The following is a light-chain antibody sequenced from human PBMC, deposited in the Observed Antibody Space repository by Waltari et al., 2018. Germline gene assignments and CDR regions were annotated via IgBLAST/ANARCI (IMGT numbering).Light chain of an antibody. Sequence: DIVMTQSPDSLAVSLGERATINCKSSQSVLYNSNNKNYLAWYQQKPGQPPKLLIYWASARESGVPDRLSGSGSGTDFTLTISSLQAEDVAVYYCQQYYSTPYTFGQGTKLEIK. CDR2: WAS. V-gene: IGKV4-1*01. J-gene: IGKJ2*01. CDR3: QQYYSTPYT. CDR1: QSVLYNSNNKNY.